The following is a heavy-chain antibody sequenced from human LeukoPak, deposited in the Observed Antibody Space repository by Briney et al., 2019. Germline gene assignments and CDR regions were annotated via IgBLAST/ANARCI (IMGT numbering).Heavy chain of an antibody. V-gene: IGHV4-31*03. J-gene: IGHJ4*02. CDR2: IYYSGST. D-gene: IGHD5-18*01. Sequence: SQTLSLTCTVSGGPISSGGYYWSWIRQHPGKGLEWIGYIYYSGSTYYNPSLKSRVTISVDTSKNQFSLKLSSVTAADTAVYYCARTAGGYGKDYWGQGTLVTVSS. CDR3: ARTAGGYGKDY. CDR1: GGPISSGGYY.